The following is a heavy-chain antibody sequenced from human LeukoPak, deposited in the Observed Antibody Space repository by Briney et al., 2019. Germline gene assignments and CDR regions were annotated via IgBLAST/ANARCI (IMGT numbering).Heavy chain of an antibody. CDR3: ARDGLSTNPLDY. J-gene: IGHJ4*02. CDR1: GFTFDDYA. D-gene: IGHD2-2*01. V-gene: IGHV3-74*01. Sequence: PGRSLRLSCAASGFTFDDYAMHWVRQAPGKGLVWVSLIYSDGSTTVYADSVKGRFTTSRDNAKSTLYLQMNSLRAEDTAVYYCARDGLSTNPLDYWGQGTLVTVSS. CDR2: IYSDGSTT.